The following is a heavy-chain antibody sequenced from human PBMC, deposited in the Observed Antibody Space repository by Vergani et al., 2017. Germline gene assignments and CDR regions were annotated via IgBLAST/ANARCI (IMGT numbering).Heavy chain of an antibody. Sequence: QAQLQESGPRLVKPSQTLSLTCSFSGGSLDIHSQTWGWIRQPAGEGLEWIGRLCPSGSTNYKPSLKSRVTMSIDTSKNQFTLKLTSVTAADTAVYYCATGAGPFDIWGQGTLVTVSS. CDR3: ATGAGPFDI. CDR2: LCPSGST. V-gene: IGHV4-61*02. J-gene: IGHJ4*02. CDR1: GGSLDIHSQT. D-gene: IGHD7-27*01.